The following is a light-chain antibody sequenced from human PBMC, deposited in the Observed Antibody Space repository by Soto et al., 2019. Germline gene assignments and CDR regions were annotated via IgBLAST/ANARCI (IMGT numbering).Light chain of an antibody. CDR2: RNN. V-gene: IGLV1-47*01. J-gene: IGLJ3*02. Sequence: QSVLTQPPSASGTPGQTVTISCSGSSSNIGSNYVYWYQQLPGTAPKLLIYRNNQRPSGVPGRFSGSKAGTSASLAISGLRSEDEADDDCAAWDDSLGGFWVFGGGTKLTVL. CDR3: AAWDDSLGGFWV. CDR1: SSNIGSNY.